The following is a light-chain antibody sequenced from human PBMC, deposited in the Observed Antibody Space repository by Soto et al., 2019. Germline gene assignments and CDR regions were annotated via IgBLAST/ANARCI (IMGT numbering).Light chain of an antibody. J-gene: IGLJ3*02. CDR2: EVS. Sequence: QSVLTQPASVSGSPGQSITISCTGSSSDIGDYAYVSWYQQHPDKAPKLMIYEVSNRPSGVSNRFSGSKSGNTASLTISGLLAEDEADYHCSSYTSSNSILFGGGTK. CDR3: SSYTSSNSIL. CDR1: SSDIGDYAY. V-gene: IGLV2-14*01.